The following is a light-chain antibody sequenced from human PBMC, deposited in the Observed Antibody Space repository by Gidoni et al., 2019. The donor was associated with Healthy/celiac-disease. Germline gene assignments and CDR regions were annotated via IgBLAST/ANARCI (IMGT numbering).Light chain of an antibody. CDR3: QQRSNWPPLT. Sequence: EIVLTQSPATLSLSPGERATLACRASQSVSSYLARYQQKPGQAPRLLIYDASNSATGIPARFSGSGSGTDFTLTISSLEPEDFAVYYCQQRSNWPPLTFGGGTKVEIK. CDR1: QSVSSY. J-gene: IGKJ4*01. V-gene: IGKV3-11*01. CDR2: DAS.